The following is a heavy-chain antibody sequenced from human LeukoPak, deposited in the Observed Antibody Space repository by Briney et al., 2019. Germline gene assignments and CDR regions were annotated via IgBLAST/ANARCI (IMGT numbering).Heavy chain of an antibody. CDR2: ISSSSSYI. CDR1: GFTFSSYS. J-gene: IGHJ4*02. V-gene: IGHV3-21*01. Sequence: GGSLRLSCAASGFTFSSYSMNWVRQAPGKGLEWVSSISSSSSYIYYADSVKGRFTISRDNAKSSLYLQMNSLRAEDTAVYYCARDLYLYVDTATDFDYWGQGTLVTVSS. D-gene: IGHD5-18*01. CDR3: ARDLYLYVDTATDFDY.